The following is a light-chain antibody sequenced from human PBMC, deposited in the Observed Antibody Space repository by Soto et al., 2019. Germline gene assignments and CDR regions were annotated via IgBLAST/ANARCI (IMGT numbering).Light chain of an antibody. Sequence: EIVITQYPATLSLSPGDTATLSCRASQSVDTNLAWYVQKPGQAPRRLMYGVSTWGTGVTARFSGSGSGTEFTLTIAGLQPEDFATYYCQQYESYSPLTFGGGTKVDIK. CDR3: QQYESYSPLT. V-gene: IGKV3D-15*01. CDR2: GVS. J-gene: IGKJ4*01. CDR1: QSVDTN.